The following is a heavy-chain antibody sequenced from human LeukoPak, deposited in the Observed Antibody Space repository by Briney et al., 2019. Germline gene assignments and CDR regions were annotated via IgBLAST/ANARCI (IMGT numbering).Heavy chain of an antibody. CDR3: ARDPDY. CDR2: IYYSGST. J-gene: IGHJ4*02. V-gene: IGHV4-59*01. CDR1: GGSISSYY. Sequence: SETLSLTCTVSGGSISSYYWSWIRQPPGKGLEWIGYIYYSGSTNYNPSLMSRVTISVDTSKNQFSLKLSSVTAADTAVYYCARDPDYWGQGTLVTVSS.